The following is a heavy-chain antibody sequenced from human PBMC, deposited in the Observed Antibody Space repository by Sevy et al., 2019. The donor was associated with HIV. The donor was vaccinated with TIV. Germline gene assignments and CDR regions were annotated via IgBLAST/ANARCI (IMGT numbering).Heavy chain of an antibody. D-gene: IGHD1-1*01. V-gene: IGHV4-39*01. J-gene: IGHJ4*02. Sequence: SETLSLTCTVSGGSITSSSSYWGWIRQPPGKGLEWIGSIYYSRSTNYNPSLKSRVIISVDTSKNQLSLKVSSVTAADTAVYYCGAYTTGTMLDYWGQGTLVTVSS. CDR1: GGSITSSSSY. CDR2: IYYSRST. CDR3: GAYTTGTMLDY.